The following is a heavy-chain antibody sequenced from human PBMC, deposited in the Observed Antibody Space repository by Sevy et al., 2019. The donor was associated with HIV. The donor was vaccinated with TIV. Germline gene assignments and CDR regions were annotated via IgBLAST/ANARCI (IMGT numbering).Heavy chain of an antibody. Sequence: SETLSLTCTVSGGSISSGGYYWSWIRQHPGKGLEWIGYIYYSGSTYYNPSLKSRVTISVDKSKNKFSLKLISVTAADTAVYYCAREVWDSSGYYYFDYWGQGTLVTVSS. V-gene: IGHV4-31*03. CDR1: GGSISSGGYY. CDR3: AREVWDSSGYYYFDY. J-gene: IGHJ4*02. CDR2: IYYSGST. D-gene: IGHD3-22*01.